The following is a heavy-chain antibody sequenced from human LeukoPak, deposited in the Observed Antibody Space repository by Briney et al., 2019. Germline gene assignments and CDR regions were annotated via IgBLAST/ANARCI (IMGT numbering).Heavy chain of an antibody. Sequence: GESLRLSCAASGFTFSSYSMNWVRQAPGKGLEWVSSISGSSSYINYADSVKGRFTISRDNAQNSLFLQLNSLRAEDTAVYYCARDPYSSGWYKDAFDIWGQGTMVTVSS. CDR1: GFTFSSYS. CDR3: ARDPYSSGWYKDAFDI. J-gene: IGHJ3*02. V-gene: IGHV3-21*01. D-gene: IGHD6-19*01. CDR2: ISGSSSYI.